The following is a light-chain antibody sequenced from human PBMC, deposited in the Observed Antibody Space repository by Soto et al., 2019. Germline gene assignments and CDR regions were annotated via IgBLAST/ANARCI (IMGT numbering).Light chain of an antibody. CDR3: QQYNTWPPIT. J-gene: IGKJ5*01. Sequence: EIVMTQSPATLSVSPGERATLSCRASQSVSTNLAWYQQKPGQAPRLLIYGASTGATGIPARFSGSGSGTEFTLTISSLQTEDFAVYYCQQYNTWPPITFGQGTRLEIK. CDR2: GAS. CDR1: QSVSTN. V-gene: IGKV3-15*01.